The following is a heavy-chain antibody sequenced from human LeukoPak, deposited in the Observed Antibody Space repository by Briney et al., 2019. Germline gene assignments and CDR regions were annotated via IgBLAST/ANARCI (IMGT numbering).Heavy chain of an antibody. Sequence: SETLSLTCAVYGESFSGYYWSWIRQPPGKGLEWIGEINHSGSTNYNPSLKSRVTISVDTSKNQFSLKLSSVTAADTAVYYCARYYDILTGLNWFDPWGQGTLVTVSS. CDR3: ARYYDILTGLNWFDP. CDR1: GESFSGYY. J-gene: IGHJ5*02. D-gene: IGHD3-9*01. V-gene: IGHV4-34*01. CDR2: INHSGST.